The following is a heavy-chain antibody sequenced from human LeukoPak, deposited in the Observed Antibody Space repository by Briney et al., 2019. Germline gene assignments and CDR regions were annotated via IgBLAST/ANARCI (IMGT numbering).Heavy chain of an antibody. J-gene: IGHJ5*02. Sequence: PGGSLRLSCAASGFPFSTYGMHWVRQAPGKGLEWVGFTRYDDKNQYYADSVKGRFTISRDHSTNTLYLQMNSLRAEDTGVYYCAKEGSGSYRCIDLWGQGTLVTVS. CDR1: GFPFSTYG. D-gene: IGHD3-22*01. CDR3: AKEGSGSYRCIDL. V-gene: IGHV3-30*02. CDR2: TRYDDKNQ.